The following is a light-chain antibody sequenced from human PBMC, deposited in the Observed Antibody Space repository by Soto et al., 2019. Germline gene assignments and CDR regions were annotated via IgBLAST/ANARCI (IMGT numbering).Light chain of an antibody. CDR1: SDDVGAYNS. V-gene: IGLV2-23*01. Sequence: QSALAQPASVSGSPGQSITISCTGTSDDVGAYNSVSWYQQLPHKAPQVILYKGTHRTSGVSSRLSGSTSFNAAYLTISGLQADDEADYFCSSSAPERTYVFGTGPKVTV. CDR3: SSSAPERTYV. CDR2: KGT. J-gene: IGLJ1*01.